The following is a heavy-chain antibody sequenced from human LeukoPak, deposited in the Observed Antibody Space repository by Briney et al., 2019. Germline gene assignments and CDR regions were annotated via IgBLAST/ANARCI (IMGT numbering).Heavy chain of an antibody. V-gene: IGHV3-7*01. J-gene: IGHJ4*02. CDR1: GFTFSSYW. CDR3: ARDLWSPPSIMVSLYYLDY. D-gene: IGHD2-8*01. CDR2: IKQDGSEK. Sequence: GGSLRLSCAASGFTFSSYWMSWVRQAPGKGLEWVANIKQDGSEKYYVDSVKGRFAITRDNAKNSLYLQMNSLRAEDTAVYYCARDLWSPPSIMVSLYYLDYWGQGTLVTVSS.